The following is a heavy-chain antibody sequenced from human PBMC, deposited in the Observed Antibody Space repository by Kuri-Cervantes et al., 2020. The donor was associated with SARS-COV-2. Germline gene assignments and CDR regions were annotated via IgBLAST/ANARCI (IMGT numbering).Heavy chain of an antibody. CDR1: GFTFSSYE. Sequence: GESLKISCAASGFTFSSYEMNWVRQAPGKGLEWVSYISSSGSTIYYADSVKGRFTISRDNAKNSLYLQMNSLRAEDTALYHCARDLGRSRTTYYYDSSGYYGDAFDIWGQGTMVTVSS. V-gene: IGHV3-48*03. CDR3: ARDLGRSRTTYYYDSSGYYGDAFDI. J-gene: IGHJ3*02. D-gene: IGHD3-22*01. CDR2: ISSSGSTI.